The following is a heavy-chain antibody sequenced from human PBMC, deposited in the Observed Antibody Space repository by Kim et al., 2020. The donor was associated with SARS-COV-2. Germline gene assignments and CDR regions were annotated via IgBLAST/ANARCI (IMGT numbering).Heavy chain of an antibody. Sequence: GGSLRLSCAASGFTFSSYSMNWVRQAPGKGLEWVSSISSSSSYIYYADSVKGRFTISRDNAKNSLYLQMNSLRAEDTAVYYCAPTAQYYYDSSGYYGYWGQGTLVTVSS. CDR2: ISSSSSYI. V-gene: IGHV3-21*01. CDR3: APTAQYYYDSSGYYGY. CDR1: GFTFSSYS. J-gene: IGHJ4*02. D-gene: IGHD3-22*01.